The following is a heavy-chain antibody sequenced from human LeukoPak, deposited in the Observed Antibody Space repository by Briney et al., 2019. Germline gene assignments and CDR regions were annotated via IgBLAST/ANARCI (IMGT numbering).Heavy chain of an antibody. CDR3: AKDVQSWWKAFDV. CDR1: GFTFDNYA. Sequence: GGSLRLSCTASGFTFDNYAMTWVRQAPGKGLEWVSSITGNGGSTYDADSVKGRFTISRDNSKNTLYLQMNSLRADDAAVYYCAKDVQSWWKAFDVWGQGTMVTVSS. V-gene: IGHV3-23*01. J-gene: IGHJ3*01. CDR2: ITGNGGST. D-gene: IGHD2-8*02.